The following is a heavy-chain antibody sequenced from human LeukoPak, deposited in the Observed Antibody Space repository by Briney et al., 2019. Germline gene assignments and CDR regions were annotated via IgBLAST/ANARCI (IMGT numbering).Heavy chain of an antibody. CDR3: SREVVLSAISVFDS. V-gene: IGHV3-74*01. CDR2: INSDGSSS. Sequence: PGGSLRLSCAASGFTFSSCWMHWVRQAPGKGLVWVSRINSDGSSSIYADSVKGRFTVSRDNAENTVYLQMNSLRAEDTAVYYCSREVVLSAISVFDSWGQGTLVTVSS. CDR1: GFTFSSCW. D-gene: IGHD2-21*01. J-gene: IGHJ4*02.